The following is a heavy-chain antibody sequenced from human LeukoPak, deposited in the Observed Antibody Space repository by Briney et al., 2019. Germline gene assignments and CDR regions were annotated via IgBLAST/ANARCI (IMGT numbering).Heavy chain of an antibody. CDR3: ARGRTYATRFDY. CDR1: GGSIRSDY. CDR2: IYYSGTTNSGST. V-gene: IGHV4-59*01. D-gene: IGHD2-2*01. J-gene: IGHJ4*02. Sequence: SSETLSLTCTVSGGSIRSDYWSWIRQPPGKGLEWIGYIYYSGTTNSGSTNYNPSLKSRVTISVDTSKSQFSLRVNSVTAADTAVYYCARGRTYATRFDYWDRGTLVTVSS.